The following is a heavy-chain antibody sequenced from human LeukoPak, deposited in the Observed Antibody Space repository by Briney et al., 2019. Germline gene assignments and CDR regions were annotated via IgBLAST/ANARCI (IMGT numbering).Heavy chain of an antibody. V-gene: IGHV4-61*01. D-gene: IGHD5-18*01. J-gene: IGHJ4*02. CDR2: IYYSGNT. Sequence: SETLSLTCTVSGGSVSSGSYYWSWIRQPPGKGLEWIGYIYYSGNTNYNPSLKSQVTISVDTSKNQFSLKLSSVTAADTALYYCARGSRGYSYGWGQGTLVTVSS. CDR1: GGSVSSGSYY. CDR3: ARGSRGYSYG.